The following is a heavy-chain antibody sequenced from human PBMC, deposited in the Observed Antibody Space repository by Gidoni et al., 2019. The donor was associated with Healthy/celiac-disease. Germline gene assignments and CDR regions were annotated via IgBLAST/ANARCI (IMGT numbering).Heavy chain of an antibody. D-gene: IGHD3-22*01. Sequence: QVQLQQWGAGLLKPSETLSLTCAVSGGSFSGYYWSWIRQPPGKGLEWIGEINHSGSTNYNPSLKSRVTISVDTSKNQFSLKLSSVTAADTAVYYCARGQYYYDSSGYYEATQTLNDYWGQGTLVTVSS. V-gene: IGHV4-34*01. CDR1: GGSFSGYY. CDR2: INHSGST. J-gene: IGHJ4*02. CDR3: ARGQYYYDSSGYYEATQTLNDY.